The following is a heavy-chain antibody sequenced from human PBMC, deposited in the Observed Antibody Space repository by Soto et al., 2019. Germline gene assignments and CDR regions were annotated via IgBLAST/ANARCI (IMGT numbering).Heavy chain of an antibody. J-gene: IGHJ4*02. Sequence: QVQLVQSGAEVKKPGASVKVSCKASGYTFTGYYMHWVRQAPGQGLEWMGWINPNSGGTNYAQKFQGWVTMTRDTSISTAYMELSRLRSDDTAVYYCARGAGGEQRESGPKYYFDYWGQGTLVTVSS. D-gene: IGHD3-10*01. CDR2: INPNSGGT. CDR3: ARGAGGEQRESGPKYYFDY. CDR1: GYTFTGYY. V-gene: IGHV1-2*04.